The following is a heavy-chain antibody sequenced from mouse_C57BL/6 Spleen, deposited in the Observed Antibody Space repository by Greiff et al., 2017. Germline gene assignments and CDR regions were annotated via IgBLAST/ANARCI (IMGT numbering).Heavy chain of an antibody. D-gene: IGHD1-1*01. Sequence: QVQLQQSGPELVKPGASVKISCKASGYAFSSSWMNWVKQRPGKGLEWIGRIYPGDGDTNYNGKFKGKATLTADKSSSAAYMQLSSLTSEDSAVYFCARGFYYYGSSYGYFDGWGTGTTVTVAA. CDR2: IYPGDGDT. CDR1: GYAFSSSW. J-gene: IGHJ1*03. CDR3: ARGFYYYGSSYGYFDG. V-gene: IGHV1-82*01.